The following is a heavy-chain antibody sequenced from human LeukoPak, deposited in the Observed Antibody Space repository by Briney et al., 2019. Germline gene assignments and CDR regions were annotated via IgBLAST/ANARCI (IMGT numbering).Heavy chain of an antibody. CDR1: GGSFSGYY. Sequence: SETLSLTCAVYGGSFSGYYWSWIRQPPGKGLEWIGEINHSGSTNYNPSLKSRVTISVDTSKNQFSLKLSSVTAADTAVYYCASSPRKAAGAPYYYYYYMDVWGKGTTVTVSS. J-gene: IGHJ6*03. CDR3: ASSPRKAAGAPYYYYYYMDV. CDR2: INHSGST. V-gene: IGHV4-34*01. D-gene: IGHD6-25*01.